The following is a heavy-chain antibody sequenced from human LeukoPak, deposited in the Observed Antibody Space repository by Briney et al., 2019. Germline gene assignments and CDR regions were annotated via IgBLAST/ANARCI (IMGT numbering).Heavy chain of an antibody. CDR1: GFTFTSYA. CDR3: ARGVEPLAANTLAY. V-gene: IGHV3-23*01. J-gene: IGHJ4*02. Sequence: GGSLRLSCAASGFTFTSYAMSWVRQAPGKRLEWVAGVTGNGIHTWYADSVKGRFTIFRDNSKNTLYLEMNSLSPDDTAVYYCARGVEPLAANTLAYWGQGTLVTVSS. D-gene: IGHD1-14*01. CDR2: VTGNGIHT.